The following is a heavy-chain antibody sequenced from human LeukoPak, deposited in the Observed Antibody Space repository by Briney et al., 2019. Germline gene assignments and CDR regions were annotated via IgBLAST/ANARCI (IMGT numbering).Heavy chain of an antibody. V-gene: IGHV4-39*07. CDR2: IFYSGST. D-gene: IGHD1-26*01. CDR1: GGSISSSSYY. Sequence: TSETLSLTCTVSGGSISSSSYYWGWIRQPPGKGLEWIGSIFYSGSTYYNPSLKSRVTISVDTSKNQFSLKLTSVTAADTAVYYCARGADYYMDVWGKGTTVTVSS. J-gene: IGHJ6*03. CDR3: ARGADYYMDV.